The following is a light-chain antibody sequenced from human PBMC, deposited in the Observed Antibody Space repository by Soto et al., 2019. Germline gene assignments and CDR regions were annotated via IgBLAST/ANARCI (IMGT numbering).Light chain of an antibody. CDR3: QSYDFTLGAFWV. Sequence: SVLTQPPSVSGAPGQRFPISCTGGASNIGANYDVHWYQQLPGTAPKLLIYGTSNRPSGVPDRFSGSKSGTSASLAITGLQAEDEAHYFCQSYDFTLGAFWVFGGGTKVTVL. V-gene: IGLV1-40*01. J-gene: IGLJ3*02. CDR2: GTS. CDR1: ASNIGANYD.